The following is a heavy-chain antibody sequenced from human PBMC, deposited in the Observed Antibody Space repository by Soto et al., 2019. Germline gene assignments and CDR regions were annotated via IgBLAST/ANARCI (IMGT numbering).Heavy chain of an antibody. V-gene: IGHV3-23*01. D-gene: IGHD3-3*01. CDR1: GFTFRSYA. Sequence: GGSLRLSCAASGFTFRSYAMSWVRQAPGKGLEWVSAISGSGGSTYYADSVKGRFTISRDNSKNTLYLQMNSLRAEDTAVYYCATGGYDFWSGYAKDYYYYMDVWGKGTTVTVSS. CDR3: ATGGYDFWSGYAKDYYYYMDV. J-gene: IGHJ6*03. CDR2: ISGSGGST.